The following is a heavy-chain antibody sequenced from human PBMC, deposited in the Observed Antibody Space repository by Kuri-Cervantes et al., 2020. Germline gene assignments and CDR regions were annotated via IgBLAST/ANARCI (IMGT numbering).Heavy chain of an antibody. Sequence: GGSLRLSCAASGFTFDDYTMHWVRQAPGKGLEWVSLISWDGGSTYYADFVKGRFTISRDNSKNSLYLQMNSLRTEDTALYYCARGTVTTGIYYFDYWGQGTLVTVSS. CDR3: ARGTVTTGIYYFDY. CDR1: GFTFDDYT. CDR2: ISWDGGST. J-gene: IGHJ4*02. V-gene: IGHV3-43*01. D-gene: IGHD4-17*01.